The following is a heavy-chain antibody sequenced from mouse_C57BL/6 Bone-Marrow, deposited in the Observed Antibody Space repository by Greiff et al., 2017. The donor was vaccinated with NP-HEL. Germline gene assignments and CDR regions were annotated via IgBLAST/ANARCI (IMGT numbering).Heavy chain of an antibody. J-gene: IGHJ3*01. D-gene: IGHD5-5*01. CDR2: ISSGGSYT. CDR3: ARHRGLPSWFAY. V-gene: IGHV5-6*01. Sequence: EVNLVESGGDLVKPGGSLKLSCAASGFTFSSYGMSWVRQTPDKRLEWVATISSGGSYTYYPDSVKGRFTISRDNAKNTLYLQMSSLKSEDTAMYYCARHRGLPSWFAYWGQGTLVTVSA. CDR1: GFTFSSYG.